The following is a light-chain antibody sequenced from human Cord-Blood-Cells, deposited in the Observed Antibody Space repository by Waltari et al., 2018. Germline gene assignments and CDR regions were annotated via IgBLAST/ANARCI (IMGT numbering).Light chain of an antibody. J-gene: IGKJ2*01. CDR2: DAS. Sequence: IVLTQSPATQSSSPGEKATLTCRDSQSVSSYLAWYQQKPGQAPRLLIYDASNRTTGIAARFSFSGCGTDFTLTISSLEPEDFAVYDCQQRSNWPPPYTFGQGTKLEIK. V-gene: IGKV3-11*01. CDR3: QQRSNWPPPYT. CDR1: QSVSSY.